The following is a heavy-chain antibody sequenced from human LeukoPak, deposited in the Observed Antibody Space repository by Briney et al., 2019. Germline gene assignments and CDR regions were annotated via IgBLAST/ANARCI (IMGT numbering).Heavy chain of an antibody. D-gene: IGHD3-3*01. Sequence: SETLSLTCTVSGGSISSYYWSWIRQPPGKGLEWIGYIHYSGSTYYNPSLTSRVTISIDTSKNQFSLRLSSVTAADTAVYYCAREGSRDFWSGPVYYFDYWGQGPLVTVSS. CDR2: IHYSGST. CDR3: AREGSRDFWSGPVYYFDY. CDR1: GGSISSYY. J-gene: IGHJ4*02. V-gene: IGHV4-59*01.